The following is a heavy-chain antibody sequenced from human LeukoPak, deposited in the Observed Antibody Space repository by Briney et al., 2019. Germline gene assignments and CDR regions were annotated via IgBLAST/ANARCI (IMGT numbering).Heavy chain of an antibody. CDR2: INHSGST. CDR1: GGSFSGYY. Sequence: SETLSLTCAVYGGSFSGYYWSWIRQPPGKGLEWIGEINHSGSTNYNPSLKSRVTISVDTSKNQFSLMLSSVTAADTCVYYCARIIVPAAIRDYWGQGTLVTVSS. CDR3: ARIIVPAAIRDY. D-gene: IGHD2-2*01. V-gene: IGHV4-34*01. J-gene: IGHJ4*02.